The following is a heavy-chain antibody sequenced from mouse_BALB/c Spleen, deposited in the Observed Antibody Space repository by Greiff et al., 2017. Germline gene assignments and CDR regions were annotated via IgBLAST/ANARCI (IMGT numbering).Heavy chain of an antibody. CDR1: GFTFSSYG. CDR2: INSNGGST. J-gene: IGHJ3*01. D-gene: IGHD2-3*01. Sequence: EVNVVESGGGLVQPGGSLNLSCAASGFTFSSYGMPWVRQTPDKRLELVATINSNGGSTYYTASVKGRFTISRDNAKNTLYLQMSSLKSEETDMYDGARGGSDDGYSGRWFAYWGQGTLVTVSA. V-gene: IGHV5-6-3*01. CDR3: ARGGSDDGYSGRWFAY.